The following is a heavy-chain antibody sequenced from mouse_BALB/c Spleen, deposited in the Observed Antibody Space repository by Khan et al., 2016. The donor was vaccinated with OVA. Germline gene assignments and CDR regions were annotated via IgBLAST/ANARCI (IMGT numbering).Heavy chain of an antibody. CDR3: ARRTTEYALDY. CDR2: INPRSDYT. CDR1: GYTFTSHT. Sequence: VQLQQSGAELARPGASVKMSCKASGYTFTSHTMHWVKQRPGQGLEWIGYINPRSDYTQYNQKFNDKATLTADISSSTAYMQLSSLTSEDSGVYYCARRTTEYALDYWGQGTSVTVSS. V-gene: IGHV1-4*01. J-gene: IGHJ4*01. D-gene: IGHD2-14*01.